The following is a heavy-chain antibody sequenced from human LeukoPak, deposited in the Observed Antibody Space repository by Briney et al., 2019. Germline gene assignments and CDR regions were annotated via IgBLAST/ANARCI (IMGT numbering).Heavy chain of an antibody. V-gene: IGHV3-21*01. CDR1: GFTFSSYS. J-gene: IGHJ3*02. Sequence: PGGSLRLSCAASGFTFSSYSMNWVRQAPGKGLEWVPSISSSSSYIYYADSVKGRFTISRDNAKNSLYLQMNSLRAEDTAVYYCARDWDTMIVAGGAFDIWGQGTMVTVSS. CDR2: ISSSSSYI. D-gene: IGHD3-22*01. CDR3: ARDWDTMIVAGGAFDI.